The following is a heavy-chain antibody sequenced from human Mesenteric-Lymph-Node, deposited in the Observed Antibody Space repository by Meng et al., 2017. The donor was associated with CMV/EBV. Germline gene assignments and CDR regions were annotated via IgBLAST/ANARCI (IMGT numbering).Heavy chain of an antibody. Sequence: AGSLRLSCAASGFTFSSYEMNWVRQAPGKGLEWVAFIRYDGSNKYYADSVKGRFTISRDNSKNTLYLQMNSLRAEDTAVYYCAKGGRKGYCSSTSCSVDYWGQGTLVTVSS. CDR3: AKGGRKGYCSSTSCSVDY. V-gene: IGHV3-30*02. CDR1: GFTFSSYE. CDR2: IRYDGSNK. J-gene: IGHJ4*02. D-gene: IGHD2-2*01.